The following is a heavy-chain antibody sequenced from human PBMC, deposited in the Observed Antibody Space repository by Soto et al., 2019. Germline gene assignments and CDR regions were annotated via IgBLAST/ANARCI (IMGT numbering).Heavy chain of an antibody. D-gene: IGHD6-6*01. CDR1: GGSFSGYY. J-gene: IGHJ6*03. Sequence: PSETLSLTCAVYGGSFSGYYWSWIRQPPGKGQEWIGEINHSGSTNYNPSLKSRVTISVDTSKNQFSLKLSSVTAADTAVYYCVRTRIAARPSRAGNYYYYMDVWGKGTTVTVSS. CDR2: INHSGST. CDR3: VRTRIAARPSRAGNYYYYMDV. V-gene: IGHV4-34*01.